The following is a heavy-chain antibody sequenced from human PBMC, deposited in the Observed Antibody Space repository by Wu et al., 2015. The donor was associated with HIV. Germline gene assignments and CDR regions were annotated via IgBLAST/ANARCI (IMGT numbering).Heavy chain of an antibody. CDR1: GGTFTKNA. CDR2: ISAYNGNT. CDR3: ARTGQQLVNDY. D-gene: IGHD6-13*01. V-gene: IGHV1-18*01. J-gene: IGHJ4*02. Sequence: QVQLVQSEAEVKKPGSSVKVSCKGSGGTFTKNAISWVRQAPGQGLEWMGWISAYNGNTNYAQKLQGRVTMTTDTSTSTAYMELRSLRSDDTAVYYCARTGQQLVNDYWGQGNGGPPSP.